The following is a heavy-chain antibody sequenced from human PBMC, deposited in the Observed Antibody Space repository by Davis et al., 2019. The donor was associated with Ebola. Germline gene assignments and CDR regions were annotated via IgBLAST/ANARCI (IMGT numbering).Heavy chain of an antibody. CDR3: AREGGRYYDSSGYVFDI. CDR1: GYRFTSYH. J-gene: IGHJ3*02. V-gene: IGHV1-46*01. CDR2: INPITGGT. Sequence: ASVKVSCKASGYRFTSYHMHWVRQAPGQGLEWMGIINPITGGTSYAQNFQVRVNMTRDTSTSTVYMELSSLRSEDTAVYYSAREGGRYYDSSGYVFDIWGQGTMVKVSS. D-gene: IGHD3-22*01.